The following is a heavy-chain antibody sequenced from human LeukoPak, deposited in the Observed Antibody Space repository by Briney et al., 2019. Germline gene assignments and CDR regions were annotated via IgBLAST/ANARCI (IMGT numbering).Heavy chain of an antibody. Sequence: QPGGSLRFSCAASGFTFSSSTMSWVRPAPGRGLEWVSSITIGGSTQYADSVKGRFTISRGNANSSLYLQMDTLTAGDTAVYFCAREILPHCRGYSCSSGSALDVWGQGTMVIVSS. D-gene: IGHD2-15*01. V-gene: IGHV3-23*01. CDR3: AREILPHCRGYSCSSGSALDV. CDR2: ITIGGST. CDR1: GFTFSSST. J-gene: IGHJ3*01.